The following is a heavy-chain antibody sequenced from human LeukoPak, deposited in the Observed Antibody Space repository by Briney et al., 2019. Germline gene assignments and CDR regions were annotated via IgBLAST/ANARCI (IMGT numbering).Heavy chain of an antibody. J-gene: IGHJ4*02. D-gene: IGHD1-1*01. CDR3: ARAQLRKAMSFDC. V-gene: IGHV4-59*01. CDR2: IYNSGNT. Sequence: SETLSLTCNVSGGTIRSYYCTWIRQPPGKVLEWIGYIYNSGNTNYNPSLKTRVTISLDTSNNQFSLKLSSVTAADTAVYYCARAQLRKAMSFDCWGQGTLVTVSS. CDR1: GGTIRSYY.